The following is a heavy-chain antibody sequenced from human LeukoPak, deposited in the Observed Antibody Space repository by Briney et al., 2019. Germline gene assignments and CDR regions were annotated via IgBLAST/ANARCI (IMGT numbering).Heavy chain of an antibody. D-gene: IGHD3-22*01. CDR1: GGSISSYY. Sequence: PSETLSLTCTVSGGSISSYYWSWIRQPPGKGLEWIGYIYYSGSTSYNPSLKSRVTISVDTSKNQFSLKLSSVTAADTAVYYCAREYYDSSDDVFDIWGQGTMVTVSS. CDR2: IYYSGST. V-gene: IGHV4-59*01. CDR3: AREYYDSSDDVFDI. J-gene: IGHJ3*02.